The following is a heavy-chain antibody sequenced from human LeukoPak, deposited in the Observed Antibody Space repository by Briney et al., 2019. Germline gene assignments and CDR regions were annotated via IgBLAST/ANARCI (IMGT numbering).Heavy chain of an antibody. Sequence: GGSLRLSCAASGFTFSSYWMSWVRQAPGKGLEWVANIKQDGSEKYYVDSVKGRFTISRDNAKNSLYLQMNSLRAEDTAVYYCARGSIAATIYSQTGSYYYYYMDVWGKGTTVTVSS. J-gene: IGHJ6*03. CDR3: ARGSIAATIYSQTGSYYYYYMDV. D-gene: IGHD6-6*01. V-gene: IGHV3-7*01. CDR2: IKQDGSEK. CDR1: GFTFSSYW.